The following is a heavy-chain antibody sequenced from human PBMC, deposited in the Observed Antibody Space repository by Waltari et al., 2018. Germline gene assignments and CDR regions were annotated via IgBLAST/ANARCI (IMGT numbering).Heavy chain of an antibody. Sequence: EVQLVESGGGLVQPGGSLRLSCAASGFTFSNYLMTWVRQAPGKGLEWVANIKQDGSEKYYVDSVKGRFTISRDNAKNSQYLQMNSLRAEDTAVYYCARGRATNDYWGQGTLVTVSS. J-gene: IGHJ4*02. CDR3: ARGRATNDY. CDR1: GFTFSNYL. V-gene: IGHV3-7*01. CDR2: IKQDGSEK.